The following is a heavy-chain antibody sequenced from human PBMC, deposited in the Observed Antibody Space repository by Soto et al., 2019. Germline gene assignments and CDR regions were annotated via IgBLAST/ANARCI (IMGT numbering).Heavy chain of an antibody. CDR3: ARDISRGYSYGYPD. Sequence: EVQLVESGGGLVKPGGSLRLSCAASGFTFSNAWMSWVRQAPGKGLEWVANIKQDGSEKYYVDSVKGRFTISRDNAKNSLYLQMNSLRAEDTAVYYCARDISRGYSYGYPDWGQGTLVTVSS. CDR1: GFTFSNAW. V-gene: IGHV3-7*03. D-gene: IGHD5-18*01. CDR2: IKQDGSEK. J-gene: IGHJ4*02.